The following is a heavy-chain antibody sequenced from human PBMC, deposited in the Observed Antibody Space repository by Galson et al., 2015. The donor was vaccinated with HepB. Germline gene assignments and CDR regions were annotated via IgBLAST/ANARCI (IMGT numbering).Heavy chain of an antibody. Sequence: LRLSCAASGFTFSSYAMSWVRQAPGKGLEWVSGISDSYSTYYADSVKGRFTISRDNSKNTLFLQMNSLRAEDTALYYCAKDVSSSSVWYFDLWGRGTLVTVSS. CDR1: GFTFSSYA. V-gene: IGHV3-23*01. CDR2: ISDSYST. D-gene: IGHD6-6*01. CDR3: AKDVSSSSVWYFDL. J-gene: IGHJ2*01.